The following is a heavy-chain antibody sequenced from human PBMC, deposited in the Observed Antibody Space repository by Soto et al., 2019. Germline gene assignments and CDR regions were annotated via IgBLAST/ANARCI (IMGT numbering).Heavy chain of an antibody. V-gene: IGHV4-31*03. CDR3: ARSGITMVRGVYYYYGMDV. D-gene: IGHD3-10*01. CDR1: GGSISSGGYY. Sequence: ASETLSLTCTVSGGSISSGGYYWSWIRQHPGKGLEWIGYIYYSGSTYYNPSLKSRVTISVDTSKNQFSLKLSSVTAADTAVYYCARSGITMVRGVYYYYGMDVWGQGTTVTVSS. J-gene: IGHJ6*02. CDR2: IYYSGST.